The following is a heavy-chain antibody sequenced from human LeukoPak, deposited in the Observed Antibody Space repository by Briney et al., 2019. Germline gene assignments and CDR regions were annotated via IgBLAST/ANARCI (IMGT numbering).Heavy chain of an antibody. J-gene: IGHJ5*02. CDR1: GFTFSSYG. Sequence: GGSLRLSCAASGFTFSSYGMHWVRQAPGKGLEWVAVIWYDGSNKYYADSVKGRFTISRDNSKDTLYLQMNSLRAEDTAVYYCARDLFDCSSTGCYTGWFDPWGQGNLVTVSS. D-gene: IGHD2-2*02. CDR2: IWYDGSNK. V-gene: IGHV3-33*01. CDR3: ARDLFDCSSTGCYTGWFDP.